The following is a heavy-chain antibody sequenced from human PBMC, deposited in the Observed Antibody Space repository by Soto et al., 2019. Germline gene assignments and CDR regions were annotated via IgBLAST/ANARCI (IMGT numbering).Heavy chain of an antibody. Sequence: PGGSLRLSCAASGFTVSSNYMSWVRQAPGKGLEWVANIKQDGSEKYYVDSVKGRFTISRDNAKNSLYLQMNSLRAEDTAVYYCAREWSDYVWGSYRSPCDYWGQGTLVTVSS. CDR2: IKQDGSEK. CDR3: AREWSDYVWGSYRSPCDY. CDR1: GFTVSSNY. D-gene: IGHD3-16*02. J-gene: IGHJ4*02. V-gene: IGHV3-7*03.